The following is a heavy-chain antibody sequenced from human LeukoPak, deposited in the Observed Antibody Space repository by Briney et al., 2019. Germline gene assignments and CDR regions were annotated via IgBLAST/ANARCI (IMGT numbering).Heavy chain of an antibody. CDR2: INPNSGGT. J-gene: IGHJ3*02. Sequence: GASVKVSCKASGYTFTAYYMHWVRQAPGQGLEWMEWINPNSGGTNYAQKFQGRVTMTRDTSISTAYMELSRLRSDDTAMYYCARRGYRSGANAFDIWGQGTMVTVSS. D-gene: IGHD6-19*01. V-gene: IGHV1-2*02. CDR3: ARRGYRSGANAFDI. CDR1: GYTFTAYY.